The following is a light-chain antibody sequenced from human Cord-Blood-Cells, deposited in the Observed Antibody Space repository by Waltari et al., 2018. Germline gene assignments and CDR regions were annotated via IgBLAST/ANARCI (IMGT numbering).Light chain of an antibody. CDR1: QGISNY. CDR3: QKNNSTPYT. Sequence: TQMTQSPSPLSASVGDRDTTTCRASQGISNYLNWYQQKPGKVPKLLIYAASTLQRGVPSRFSGSGSGTDFTLTISSLQPEDVATYYCQKNNSTPYTFGHGTKLEIK. J-gene: IGKJ2*01. V-gene: IGKV1-27*01. CDR2: AAS.